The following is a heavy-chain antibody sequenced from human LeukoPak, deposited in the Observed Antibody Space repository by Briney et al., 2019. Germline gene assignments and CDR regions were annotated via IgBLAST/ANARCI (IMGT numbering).Heavy chain of an antibody. CDR2: IGGNGDTS. D-gene: IGHD5-18*01. CDR3: ATRHESSYPS. Sequence: GGSLRLSCVASGFTFYNYAMHWVRQAPGKGLEYVSAIGGNGDTSYYADSVKGRFTISRDNSKNTVYLQLGSLRTEDMAVYYCATRHESSYPSWGQGILVTVSS. CDR1: GFTFYNYA. V-gene: IGHV3-64*02. J-gene: IGHJ5*02.